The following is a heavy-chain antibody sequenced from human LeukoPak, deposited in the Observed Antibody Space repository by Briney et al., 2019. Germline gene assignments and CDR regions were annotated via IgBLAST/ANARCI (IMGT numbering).Heavy chain of an antibody. V-gene: IGHV3-9*01. D-gene: IGHD3-22*01. CDR3: AKSHGYYDSSGYYDY. J-gene: IGHJ4*02. Sequence: PGRSLRLSCAASGFTFDDYAMHWVRQAPGKGLEWVSGISWNSGSIGYADSVKGRFTISRDNAKNSLYLQMNSLRAEDTALYYCAKSHGYYDSSGYYDYWGQGTLVTVSS. CDR1: GFTFDDYA. CDR2: ISWNSGSI.